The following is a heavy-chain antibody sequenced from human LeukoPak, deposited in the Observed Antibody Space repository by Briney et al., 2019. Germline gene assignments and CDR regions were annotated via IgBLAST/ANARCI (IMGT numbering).Heavy chain of an antibody. V-gene: IGHV3-48*04. CDR2: ISSSSSTI. J-gene: IGHJ5*02. D-gene: IGHD3-22*01. CDR1: GFTFSSYS. Sequence: GGPLRLSCAASGFTFSSYSMNWIRQAPGKGLEWVSYISSSSSTIYYADSVKGRFTISRDNAKNSLYLQMNSLRAEDTAVYYCARGGYYDSWFDPWGRGTLVTVSS. CDR3: ARGGYYDSWFDP.